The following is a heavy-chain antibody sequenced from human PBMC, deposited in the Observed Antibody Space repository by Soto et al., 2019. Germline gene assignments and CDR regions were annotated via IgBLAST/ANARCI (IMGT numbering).Heavy chain of an antibody. D-gene: IGHD4-4*01. CDR3: AKELREDYNLAYFAH. CDR2: ITGSGDST. V-gene: IGHV3-23*01. CDR1: GFTFKSYA. J-gene: IGHJ4*02. Sequence: GGSLRLSCAASGFTFKSYAVSWGRQAPGKGLEWVSVITGSGDSTYYADSVKGRFTITRDNSKNTLYLQMNSLRAEDTAVYYCAKELREDYNLAYFAHWGQGTLVTVSS.